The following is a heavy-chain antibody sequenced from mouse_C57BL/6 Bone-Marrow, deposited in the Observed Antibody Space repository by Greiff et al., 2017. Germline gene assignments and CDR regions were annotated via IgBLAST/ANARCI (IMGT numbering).Heavy chain of an antibody. CDR2: IYPRGGSA. CDR3: ARLEFDGSSGDWYFDV. D-gene: IGHD1-1*01. Sequence: VQLQQSGPELVKPGASVKLSCKASGYTFTSYDINWVKQRPGQGLEWIGWIYPRGGSAKYNEKFKGKATLTVDTSSSTAYRELHSLRSEDSAVYCCARLEFDGSSGDWYFDVWGTGTTVTVSS. J-gene: IGHJ1*03. CDR1: GYTFTSYD. V-gene: IGHV1-85*01.